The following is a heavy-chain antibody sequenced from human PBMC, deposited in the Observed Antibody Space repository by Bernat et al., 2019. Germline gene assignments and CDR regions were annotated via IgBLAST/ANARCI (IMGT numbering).Heavy chain of an antibody. CDR1: GFTFSSYG. V-gene: IGHV3-30*18. CDR2: ISYDGSNK. Sequence: QVQLVESGGGVVQPGRSLRLSCAASGFTFSSYGMHWVRQAPGKGLEWVAVISYDGSNKYYADSVKGRFSISRDNSKNTLYLQMNSLRAEDTAVYYCTKDRRVWNNYYGMDVWGQGTTVTVSS. J-gene: IGHJ6*02. D-gene: IGHD1/OR15-1a*01. CDR3: TKDRRVWNNYYGMDV.